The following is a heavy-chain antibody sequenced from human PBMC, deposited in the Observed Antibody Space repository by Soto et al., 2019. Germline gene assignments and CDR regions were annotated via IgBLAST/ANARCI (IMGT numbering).Heavy chain of an antibody. CDR2: IKQDGSEK. CDR3: ARSYGDWYFDL. Sequence: EVQLVESGGGLVQPGGSLRLSCAASGFTFSSYWMSWVRQAPGKGLEWVANIKQDGSEKYYVDSVKGRFTISRDKAKNSLYLQMNSLRAEDTAVYYCARSYGDWYFDLWGRGTLVTVSS. D-gene: IGHD4-17*01. J-gene: IGHJ2*01. V-gene: IGHV3-7*01. CDR1: GFTFSSYW.